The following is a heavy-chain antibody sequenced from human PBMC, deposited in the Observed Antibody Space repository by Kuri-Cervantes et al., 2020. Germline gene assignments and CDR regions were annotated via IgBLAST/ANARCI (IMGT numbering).Heavy chain of an antibody. Sequence: GGSLRLSCVASTFTFSTYGMHWVRQAPGKGLEWVAVILYDGSKQFYADSVKGRFTISRDNSKNTLYLQMNSLRAEDTAVYFCARKVSGTLDYWGQGTLVTVSS. CDR1: TFTFSTYG. D-gene: IGHD3-10*01. V-gene: IGHV3-30*03. CDR2: ILYDGSKQ. J-gene: IGHJ4*02. CDR3: ARKVSGTLDY.